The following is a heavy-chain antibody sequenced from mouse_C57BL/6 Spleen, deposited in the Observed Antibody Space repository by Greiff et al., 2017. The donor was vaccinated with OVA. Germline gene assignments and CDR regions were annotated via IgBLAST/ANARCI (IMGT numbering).Heavy chain of an antibody. D-gene: IGHD2-5*01. J-gene: IGHJ2*01. CDR2: ISSGGSYT. V-gene: IGHV5-6*02. CDR1: GFTFSSYG. CDR3: ASRVSKDAYFDY. Sequence: EVKLVESGGDLVKPGGSLKLSCAASGFTFSSYGMSWVRQTPDKRLEWVATISSGGSYTYYTDSVKGRFTISRDNAKNTLYLQMSSLKSEDSAMYSCASRVSKDAYFDYWGQGTTLTVSS.